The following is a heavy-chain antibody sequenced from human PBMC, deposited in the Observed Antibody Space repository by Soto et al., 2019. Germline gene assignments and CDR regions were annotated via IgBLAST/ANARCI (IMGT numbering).Heavy chain of an antibody. Sequence: GGSLRLSCAASGFTFSSYGMHWVRQAPGKGLEWVAVISYDGSNKYYADSVKGRFTISRDNSKNTLYLQMNSLRAEDTAVYYCAKGDFLSSGWYRSPFDYWGQGTLVTVSS. CDR3: AKGDFLSSGWYRSPFDY. CDR1: GFTFSSYG. CDR2: ISYDGSNK. V-gene: IGHV3-30*18. D-gene: IGHD6-19*01. J-gene: IGHJ4*02.